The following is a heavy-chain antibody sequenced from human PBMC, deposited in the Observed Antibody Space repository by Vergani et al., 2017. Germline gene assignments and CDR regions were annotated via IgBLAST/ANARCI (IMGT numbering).Heavy chain of an antibody. CDR1: GFTLGDYA. J-gene: IGHJ4*02. D-gene: IGHD3-16*01. Sequence: QLVESGGGLVQPGRSLRLSCSGSGFTLGDYAMTWVRQAPGKGLEWVSYISSSSSTIYYADSVKGRFTISRDNAKNSLYLQMNSLRAEDTAVYYCARMRLGGLDYWGQGTLVTVSS. V-gene: IGHV3-48*01. CDR3: ARMRLGGLDY. CDR2: ISSSSSTI.